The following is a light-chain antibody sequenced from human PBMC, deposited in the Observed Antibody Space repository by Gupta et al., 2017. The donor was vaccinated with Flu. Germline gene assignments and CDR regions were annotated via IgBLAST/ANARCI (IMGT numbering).Light chain of an antibody. Sequence: QSVVTQPPSASGTPGQRVTISFFGSNSTIGSNDVSWYRQFPVTPPNFLIHKNNNRPSGVPDRFFGSKSGTSASLSITGLRSEDEADYYCVVWDDSLSARVFGGGTKLTVL. CDR1: NSTIGSND. CDR2: KNN. J-gene: IGLJ3*02. CDR3: VVWDDSLSARV. V-gene: IGLV1-47*01.